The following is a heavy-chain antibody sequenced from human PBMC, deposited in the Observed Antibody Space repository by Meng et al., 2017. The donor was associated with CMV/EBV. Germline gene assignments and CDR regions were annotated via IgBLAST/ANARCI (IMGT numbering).Heavy chain of an antibody. CDR1: GFIFSNYG. V-gene: IGHV3-23*01. CDR2: ISGSGDGT. D-gene: IGHD3-10*01. CDR3: AKVPGSLYLRSYYFDY. J-gene: IGHJ4*02. Sequence: GESLKISCAASGFIFSNYGMTWVRQGPGKRLEWVSAISGSGDGTHFAESVKCRFTISRDNTQNTLYLQMNSLRAEDTAVYYCAKVPGSLYLRSYYFDYWGQGILVTVSS.